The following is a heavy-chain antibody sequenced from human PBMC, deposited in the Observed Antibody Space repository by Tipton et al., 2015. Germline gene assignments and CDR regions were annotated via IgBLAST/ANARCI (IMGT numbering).Heavy chain of an antibody. CDR3: ARQWWELLGVGLFDY. Sequence: TLSLTCTVSGGSISISSYSWGWIRQPPGKGLEWIGSIYYSGSTYYNPSLKSRVTISVDTSKNQFSLKLSSVTAADTAVYYCARQWWELLGVGLFDYWGQGTLVTVSS. D-gene: IGHD1-26*01. J-gene: IGHJ4*02. CDR2: IYYSGST. V-gene: IGHV4-39*01. CDR1: GGSISISSYS.